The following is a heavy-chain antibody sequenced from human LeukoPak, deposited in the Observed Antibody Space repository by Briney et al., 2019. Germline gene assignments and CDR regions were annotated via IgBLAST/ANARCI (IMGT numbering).Heavy chain of an antibody. V-gene: IGHV3-21*01. CDR3: ARDSDFDY. J-gene: IGHJ4*01. CDR2: ISSSSTYI. Sequence: GGSLRLSCAASGFTFSSYAMSWVRQAPGKGLEWVSSISSSSTYIYYADSVKGRFTISRDNAKNSLYLQMNSLRAEDTALYHCARDSDFDYWGQGTLVTVSS. CDR1: GFTFSSYA.